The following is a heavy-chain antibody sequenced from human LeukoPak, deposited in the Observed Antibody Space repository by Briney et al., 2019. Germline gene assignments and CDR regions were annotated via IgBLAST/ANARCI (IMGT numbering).Heavy chain of an antibody. Sequence: PGGSLRLSCAASGFTFSDYWMHWVRQAPGKGLVWVSRIDSYGTDTDYADSVKGRFTVSRDNAKNTLYLQMNSLRAEDMAMYYCARDNGGVDYWGQGTLVTVSS. V-gene: IGHV3-74*01. D-gene: IGHD2-8*01. CDR2: IDSYGTDT. CDR3: ARDNGGVDY. CDR1: GFTFSDYW. J-gene: IGHJ4*01.